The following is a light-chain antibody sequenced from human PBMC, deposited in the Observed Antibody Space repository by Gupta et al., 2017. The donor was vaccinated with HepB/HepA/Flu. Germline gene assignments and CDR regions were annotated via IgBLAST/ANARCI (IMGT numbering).Light chain of an antibody. J-gene: IGLJ2*01. CDR2: GNS. Sequence: QSVLTQPPSVSGAPGQRVTISCTWSSSTIGAGYDVHWYQQLPGTAPKLLIYGNSNRPSGVPDRFSGSKSGTSASLAITGLQAEDEADYYCQSYDSSLSGSVFGGGTKLTVL. V-gene: IGLV1-40*01. CDR3: QSYDSSLSGSV. CDR1: SSTIGAGYD.